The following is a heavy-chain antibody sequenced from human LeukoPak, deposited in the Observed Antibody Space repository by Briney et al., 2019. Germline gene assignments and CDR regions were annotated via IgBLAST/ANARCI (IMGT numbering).Heavy chain of an antibody. D-gene: IGHD3-22*01. CDR2: ISAYNGNT. CDR1: GYTFTSYG. J-gene: IGHJ4*02. Sequence: ASVKVSCKASGYTFTSYGISWVRQAPGQGLEWMGWISAYNGNTNYAQKLQGRVTTTTDTSTSAAYMELRSLRSDDTAVYYCARVHFDSSGYYPSVVDYWGQGTLVTVSS. V-gene: IGHV1-18*01. CDR3: ARVHFDSSGYYPSVVDY.